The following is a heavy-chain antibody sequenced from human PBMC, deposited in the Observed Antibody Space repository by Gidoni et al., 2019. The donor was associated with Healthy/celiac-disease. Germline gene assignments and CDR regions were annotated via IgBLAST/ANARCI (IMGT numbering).Heavy chain of an antibody. Sequence: EVQLVESGGGLVKPGGARRLSCAASGFNCNSYSMNWVRQAPGKGLEWVSSISSSISYIYYADSVKGRFTISRDNAKNSLYLQMNSLRAEDTAVYYCARLNYDSSGNSIDYWGQGTLVTVSS. J-gene: IGHJ4*02. D-gene: IGHD3-22*01. CDR3: ARLNYDSSGNSIDY. V-gene: IGHV3-21*01. CDR1: GFNCNSYS. CDR2: ISSSISYI.